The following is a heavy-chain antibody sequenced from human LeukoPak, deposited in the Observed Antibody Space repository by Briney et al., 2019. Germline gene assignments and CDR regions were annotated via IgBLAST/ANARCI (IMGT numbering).Heavy chain of an antibody. J-gene: IGHJ3*02. D-gene: IGHD2-15*01. CDR3: ARDRCSGGSCPTGAFDI. V-gene: IGHV1-2*02. CDR1: GYTFTSYD. Sequence: ASVKVSCKASGYTFTSYDINWVRQATGQGLEWMGWINPNSGGTNYAQKFQGRVTMTRDTSISTAYMELSKLRSDDTAVYYCARDRCSGGSCPTGAFDIWGQGTMVTVSS. CDR2: INPNSGGT.